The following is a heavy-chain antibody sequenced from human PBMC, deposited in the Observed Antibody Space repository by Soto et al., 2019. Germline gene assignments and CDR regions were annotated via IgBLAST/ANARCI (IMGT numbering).Heavy chain of an antibody. CDR2: ISYDGSNK. V-gene: IGHV3-30*18. J-gene: IGHJ6*03. CDR3: AKNSGSHYNVGYYYYYYMDV. Sequence: EGSLRLSCAASGFTFSSYGMHWVRQAPGKGLEWVAVISYDGSNKYYADSVKGRFTISRDNSKNTLYLQMNSLRAEDTAVYYCAKNSGSHYNVGYYYYYYMDVWGKGTTVTVSS. D-gene: IGHD3-10*01. CDR1: GFTFSSYG.